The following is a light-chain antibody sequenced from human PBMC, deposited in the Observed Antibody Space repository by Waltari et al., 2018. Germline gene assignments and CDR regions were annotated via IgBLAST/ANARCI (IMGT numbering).Light chain of an antibody. CDR2: AAS. V-gene: IGKV1-39*01. CDR3: QQTYSSPPT. Sequence: DIQMTQSPSSLSASVGDRVTITCRASQTISTFLNWYQQKSGKPPNLLIYAASSLESGVPSRFSVSGSETDFTLTISSLQPDDFATYFCQQTYSSPPTFGLGTKVEIK. J-gene: IGKJ1*01. CDR1: QTISTF.